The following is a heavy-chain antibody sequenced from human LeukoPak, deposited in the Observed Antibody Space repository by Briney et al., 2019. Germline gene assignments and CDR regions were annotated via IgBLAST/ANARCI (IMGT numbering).Heavy chain of an antibody. CDR1: GITLSNYG. V-gene: IGHV3-23*01. D-gene: IGHD3/OR15-3a*01. CDR2: ISDSGGST. CDR3: AKRGVVIRVVLVGFHKEAYYFES. J-gene: IGHJ4*02. Sequence: GGSLRPSCAVSGITLSNYGMSWVRQAPGKGLEWVAGISDSGGSTKYADSVKGRFTISRDNPENTLFLQMNSLRAEDTAVYFCAKRGVVIRVVLVGFHKEAYYFESWGQGALVTVSS.